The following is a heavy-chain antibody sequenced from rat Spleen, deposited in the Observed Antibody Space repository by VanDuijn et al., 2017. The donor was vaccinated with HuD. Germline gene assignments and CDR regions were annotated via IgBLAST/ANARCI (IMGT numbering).Heavy chain of an antibody. Sequence: EVQLVESDGGLVQPGRSLKVSCAASGFTFSDYYMAWVRQAPKKGLEWVAYISYDGGSTYYRDPVKGRFTISRDNAKSTLYLQLDSLRSEDTATYYCTTDTFYDGTYYPGGFDYWGQGVMVTVSS. V-gene: IGHV5-20*01. J-gene: IGHJ2*01. CDR3: TTDTFYDGTYYPGGFDY. D-gene: IGHD1-12*02. CDR2: ISYDGGST. CDR1: GFTFSDYY.